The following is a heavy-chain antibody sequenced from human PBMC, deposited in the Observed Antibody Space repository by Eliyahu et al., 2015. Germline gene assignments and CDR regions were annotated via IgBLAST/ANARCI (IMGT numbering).Heavy chain of an antibody. CDR2: IIASGGRT. D-gene: IGHD2-21*02. V-gene: IGHV3-23*04. Sequence: EVQLVESGGNLIQPGGSLXLXCXASGLHFTFSSYVXVWVRQAPGKGLEWVSCIIASGGRTFYADSVKGRFTISRDNSKNTLHLQLNSLRVEDTAVYYCTTGDPNWYDPWGQGTLVTVSS. CDR1: GLHFTFSSYV. CDR3: TTGDPNWYDP. J-gene: IGHJ5*02.